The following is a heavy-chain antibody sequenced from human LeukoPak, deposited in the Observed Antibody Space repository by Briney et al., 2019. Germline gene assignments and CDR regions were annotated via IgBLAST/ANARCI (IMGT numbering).Heavy chain of an antibody. CDR1: GFTFSGYS. D-gene: IGHD2-2*01. V-gene: IGHV3-21*01. Sequence: GGSLRLSCAASGFTFSGYSMNWVRKAPGKGLEWVSSISSSSSYIYYADSVKGRFTISRDNAKNSLYLQMNSLRAEDTAVYYCARDGLVVPGKLSSWGQGTLVTVSS. CDR2: ISSSSSYI. J-gene: IGHJ5*02. CDR3: ARDGLVVPGKLSS.